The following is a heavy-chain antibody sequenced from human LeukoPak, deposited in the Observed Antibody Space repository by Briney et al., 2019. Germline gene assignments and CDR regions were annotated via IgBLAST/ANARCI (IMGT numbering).Heavy chain of an antibody. V-gene: IGHV1-2*02. CDR3: ARGFQTPSSGWSHYYYYYYMGV. CDR1: GYTFTGYY. J-gene: IGHJ6*03. D-gene: IGHD6-19*01. Sequence: ASVKVSCKASGYTFTGYYMHWVRQAPGQGLEWMGWINPNSGGTNYAQKFQGRVTMTRDTSISTAYMELSRLRSDDTAVFYCARGFQTPSSGWSHYYYYYYMGVWGKGTTVTVSS. CDR2: INPNSGGT.